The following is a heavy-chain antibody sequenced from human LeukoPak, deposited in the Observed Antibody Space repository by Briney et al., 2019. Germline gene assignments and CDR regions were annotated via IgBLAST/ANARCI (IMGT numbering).Heavy chain of an antibody. V-gene: IGHV5-51*01. CDR2: IYPGDSDT. J-gene: IGHJ5*02. CDR1: GYSFTSYW. D-gene: IGHD5-18*01. Sequence: GESLKISCKGSGYSFTSYWIGWVRQMPGKSLEWMGIIYPGDSDTRYSPSFQGQVTISADKSISTAYLQWSSLKASDTAMYYCARHPQGGYSYGYWFDPWGQGTLVTVSS. CDR3: ARHPQGGYSYGYWFDP.